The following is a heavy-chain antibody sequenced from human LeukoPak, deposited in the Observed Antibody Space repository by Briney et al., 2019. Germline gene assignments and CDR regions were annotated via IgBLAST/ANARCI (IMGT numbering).Heavy chain of an antibody. CDR1: GYTFTSYD. CDR3: ARCRVGWELHYYYYMDV. CDR2: MNPNSGNT. J-gene: IGHJ6*03. V-gene: IGHV1-8*01. D-gene: IGHD1-26*01. Sequence: ASVKVSCKASGYTFTSYDINWVRQATGQGLEWMGWMNPNSGNTGYAQKFQGRVTMTRNTSISTAYMELSSLRSEDTAVYYCARCRVGWELHYYYYMDVWGKGTTVTISS.